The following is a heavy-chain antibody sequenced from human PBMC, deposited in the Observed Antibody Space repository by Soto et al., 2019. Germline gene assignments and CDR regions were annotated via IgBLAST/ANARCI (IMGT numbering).Heavy chain of an antibody. Sequence: PSETLSLTCAVYGGSFRGYYWSRIRQPPGKELEWIGEINHSGSTNYNPSLKSRVTISVDTSKNQFSLKLSSVTAADTAVYYCARAAPRYCSGGSCYSARDYWGQGTLVTV. CDR3: ARAAPRYCSGGSCYSARDY. CDR1: GGSFRGYY. J-gene: IGHJ4*02. D-gene: IGHD2-15*01. V-gene: IGHV4-34*01. CDR2: INHSGST.